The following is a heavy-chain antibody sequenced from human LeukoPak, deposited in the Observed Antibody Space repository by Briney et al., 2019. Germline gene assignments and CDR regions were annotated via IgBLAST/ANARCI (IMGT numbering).Heavy chain of an antibody. CDR2: ISHRGST. J-gene: IGHJ4*02. D-gene: IGHD2-8*02. CDR1: GGSISSRGYY. Sequence: SETLSLTCTVSGGSISSRGYYWAWMRQPPGKGLEWIGSISHRGSTYYNLSLKSRVNIAADTSKNQFSLKLNSVTAADTAVHYCARQGAGGSDYWGQGTLVTVSS. CDR3: ARQGAGGSDY. V-gene: IGHV4-39*01.